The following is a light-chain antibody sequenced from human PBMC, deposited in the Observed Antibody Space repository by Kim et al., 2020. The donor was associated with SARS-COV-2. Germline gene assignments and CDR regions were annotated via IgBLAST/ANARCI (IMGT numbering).Light chain of an antibody. CDR1: RDITNS. CDR2: AAS. J-gene: IGKJ1*01. CDR3: QKYNSAPRT. V-gene: IGKV1-27*01. Sequence: GDRVTITCRASRDITNSLTWFQQKPGKVPKLLIYAASILQSGVPSRFSGSGSGTDFTLTISSLQPEDVATYYCQKYNSAPRTFGQGTKVDIK.